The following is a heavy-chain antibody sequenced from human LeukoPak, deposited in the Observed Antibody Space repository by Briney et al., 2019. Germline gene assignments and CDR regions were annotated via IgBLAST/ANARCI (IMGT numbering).Heavy chain of an antibody. CDR2: ISYDGSNK. D-gene: IGHD3-10*01. J-gene: IGHJ4*02. V-gene: IGHV3-30*04. Sequence: GGSLRLSCAASGFTFSSYAMHWVRQAPGKGLEWVAVISYDGSNKYYADSVKSRFTISRDNSKNTLYLQMNSLRAEDTAVYYCARDQGSLFGELLYYFDYWGQGTLVTVSS. CDR3: ARDQGSLFGELLYYFDY. CDR1: GFTFSSYA.